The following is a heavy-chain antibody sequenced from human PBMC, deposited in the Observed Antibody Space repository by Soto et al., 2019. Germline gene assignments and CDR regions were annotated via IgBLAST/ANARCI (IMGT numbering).Heavy chain of an antibody. V-gene: IGHV1-69*01. CDR3: ARPRMTTRLVPNRFDY. D-gene: IGHD1-26*01. Sequence: QVQLVQSGAEVKKPGSSVKVSCKASGGTFSSYAISWVRQAPGQWLEWMGGIIPIFGTANYAQKFQGRVTITADESTSTAYMELSSLRSEDTAVYYCARPRMTTRLVPNRFDYWDQGTLVTVSS. J-gene: IGHJ4*02. CDR2: IIPIFGTA. CDR1: GGTFSSYA.